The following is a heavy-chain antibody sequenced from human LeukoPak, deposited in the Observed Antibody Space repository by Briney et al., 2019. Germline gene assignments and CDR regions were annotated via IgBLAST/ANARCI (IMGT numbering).Heavy chain of an antibody. CDR3: ASKRAAAGTNEYFQH. J-gene: IGHJ1*01. D-gene: IGHD6-13*01. V-gene: IGHV4-39*01. CDR2: IYYSGST. CDR1: GGSISSSSYY. Sequence: PSETLSLTCTVSGGSISSSSYYWGWIRQPPGKGLEWIGSIYYSGSTYYNPSLKSRVTISVDTSKNQFSLKLSSVTAADTAVYYCASKRAAAGTNEYFQHWGQGTLVTVSS.